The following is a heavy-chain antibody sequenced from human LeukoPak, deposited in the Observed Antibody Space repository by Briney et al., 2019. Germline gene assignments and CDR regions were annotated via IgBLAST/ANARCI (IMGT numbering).Heavy chain of an antibody. CDR3: AKDPHYYDSSGYSWFDP. Sequence: GGSLRLSCAASGFTFSSYAMSWVRQAPGKGLEWVSAISGSGGSTDYADSVKGRFTISRDNSKNTLYLQMNSLRAEDTAVYYCAKDPHYYDSSGYSWFDPWGQGTLVTVSS. V-gene: IGHV3-23*01. D-gene: IGHD3-22*01. CDR1: GFTFSSYA. J-gene: IGHJ5*02. CDR2: ISGSGGST.